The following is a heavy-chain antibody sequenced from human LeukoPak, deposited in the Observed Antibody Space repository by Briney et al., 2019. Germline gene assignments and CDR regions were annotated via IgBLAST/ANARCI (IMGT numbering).Heavy chain of an antibody. CDR2: TNHSGST. CDR3: ARSYCSSTSCYAVGGGWFDP. J-gene: IGHJ5*02. CDR1: GGSFSGYY. D-gene: IGHD2-2*01. Sequence: KASETLSLTCAVYGGSFSGYYWSWIRQPPGKGLEWIGETNHSGSTNYNPSLKSRVSISVDTSKNQFSLKLSSVTAADTAVYYCARSYCSSTSCYAVGGGWFDPWGQGTLVTVSS. V-gene: IGHV4-34*01.